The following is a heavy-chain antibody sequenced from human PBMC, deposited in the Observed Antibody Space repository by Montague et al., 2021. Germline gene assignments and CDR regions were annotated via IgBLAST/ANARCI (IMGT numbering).Heavy chain of an antibody. Sequence: SLRLSCAASGFTFTSFTMTWVRQAPGKGLGWLSSIVSSSIYIQYADSVKGRFTISGDNAKNSLYLQMNSLRAEDTAFYYCVKDTRDYYPDFWGQGILVTVSS. V-gene: IGHV3-21*04. J-gene: IGHJ4*02. CDR3: VKDTRDYYPDF. D-gene: IGHD3-22*01. CDR1: GFTFTSFT. CDR2: IVSSSIYI.